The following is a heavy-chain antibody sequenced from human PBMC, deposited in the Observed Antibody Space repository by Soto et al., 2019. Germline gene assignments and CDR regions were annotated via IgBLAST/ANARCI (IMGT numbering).Heavy chain of an antibody. CDR1: GFIFSTYA. V-gene: IGHV3-23*01. CDR3: AHPRGYGVFDAVDI. J-gene: IGHJ3*02. CDR2: INNNGGST. D-gene: IGHD4-17*01. Sequence: PGGSLRLSCAASGFIFSTYAMNWVRQAPGKGLEWVSAINNNGGSTYYAESVRGRFTISRDNSINTLYLQISSLRSDDTAVYYCAHPRGYGVFDAVDIWGQGTMVTVSS.